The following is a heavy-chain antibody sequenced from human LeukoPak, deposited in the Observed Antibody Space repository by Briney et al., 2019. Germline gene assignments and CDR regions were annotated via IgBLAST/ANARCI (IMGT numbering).Heavy chain of an antibody. CDR3: ARVYYYGSGSYFDY. Sequence: GGSLRLSCAASGFTFDDYAMHWVRQAPGKGLEWVSGISWNSGSIGYADSVKGRFTISRDNAKNSLYLQMNSLRAEDMALYYCARVYYYGSGSYFDYWGQGTLVTVSS. V-gene: IGHV3-9*03. J-gene: IGHJ4*02. CDR2: ISWNSGSI. D-gene: IGHD3-10*01. CDR1: GFTFDDYA.